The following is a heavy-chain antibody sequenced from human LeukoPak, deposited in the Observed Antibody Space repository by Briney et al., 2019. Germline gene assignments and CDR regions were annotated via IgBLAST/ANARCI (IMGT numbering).Heavy chain of an antibody. CDR2: ISDSGGST. V-gene: IGHV3-23*01. D-gene: IGHD3-9*01. J-gene: IGHJ4*02. CDR3: APDLRGSDWSLDY. CDR1: GFTFPNYA. Sequence: PGGSLRLSCAASGFTFPNYAMSWVCQAPGKGLEWVSLISDSGGSTWYADSVKGRFTISRDNSKNTLSLQMDSLRAEDSAVYYCAPDLRGSDWSLDYWGQGIPVTVSS.